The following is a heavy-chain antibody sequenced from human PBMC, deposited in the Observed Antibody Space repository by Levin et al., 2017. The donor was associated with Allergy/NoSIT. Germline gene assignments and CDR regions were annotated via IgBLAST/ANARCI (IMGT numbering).Heavy chain of an antibody. CDR2: ISGSGGST. J-gene: IGHJ3*02. D-gene: IGHD3-10*01. CDR1: GFTFSSYA. Sequence: LSLTCAASGFTFSSYAMSWVRQAPGKGLEWVSAISGSGGSTYYADSVKGRFTISRDNSKNTLYLQMNSLRAEDTAVYYCAKDRGGGAILDAFDIWGQGTMVTVSS. V-gene: IGHV3-23*01. CDR3: AKDRGGGAILDAFDI.